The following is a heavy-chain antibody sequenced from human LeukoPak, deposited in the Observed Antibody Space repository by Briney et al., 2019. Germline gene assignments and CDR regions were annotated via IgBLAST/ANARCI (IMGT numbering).Heavy chain of an antibody. CDR2: ISSDGSST. V-gene: IGHV3-74*01. Sequence: PGGSLRLSCAASGFTFSSYWMHWVRQVPGKGLVWLSRISSDGSSTDYADSVKGRFTISRDNTKNTPYLQMNSLRVEDTAVYYCARVLAVAGSSILRSWGQGTPVTVSS. J-gene: IGHJ5*02. CDR3: ARVLAVAGSSILRS. D-gene: IGHD6-19*01. CDR1: GFTFSSYW.